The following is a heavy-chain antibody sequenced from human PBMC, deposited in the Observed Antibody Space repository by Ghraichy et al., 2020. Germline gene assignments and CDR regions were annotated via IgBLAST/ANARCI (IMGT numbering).Heavy chain of an antibody. V-gene: IGHV1-24*01. CDR2: FDPEDGET. Sequence: ASVKVSCKVSGYTLTELSMHWVRQAPGKGLEWMGGFDPEDGETIYAQKFQGRVTMTEDTSTDTAYMELSSLRSEDTAVYYCATGTGQTGYCSGGSCWGGFDPWGQGTLVTVSS. CDR3: ATGTGQTGYCSGGSCWGGFDP. J-gene: IGHJ5*02. CDR1: GYTLTELS. D-gene: IGHD2-15*01.